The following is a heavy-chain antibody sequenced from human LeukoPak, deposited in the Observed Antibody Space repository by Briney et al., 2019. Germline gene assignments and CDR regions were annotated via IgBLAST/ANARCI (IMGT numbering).Heavy chain of an antibody. J-gene: IGHJ4*02. CDR3: ARVVLDHYYDSSGYLGTLDY. Sequence: GASVKVSCKASGYTFTNYGISWVRQAPGQGLEWMGWINTYNGNTNYAQKFQGRVTMTTDTSTSTAYMELGSLRSDDTAVYYCARVVLDHYYDSSGYLGTLDYWGQGTLVTVSS. D-gene: IGHD3-22*01. V-gene: IGHV1-18*01. CDR2: INTYNGNT. CDR1: GYTFTNYG.